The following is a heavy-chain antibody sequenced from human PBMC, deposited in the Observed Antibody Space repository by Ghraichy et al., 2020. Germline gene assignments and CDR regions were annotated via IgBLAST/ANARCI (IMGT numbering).Heavy chain of an antibody. V-gene: IGHV3-49*03. CDR3: TSEGTSGYSYGYSYYGMDV. CDR2: IRSKAYGGTT. Sequence: GESLNISCTASGFTFGDYAMSWFRQAPGKGLEWVGFIRSKAYGGTTEYAASVKGRFTISRDDSKSIAYLQMNSLKTEDTAVYYCTSEGTSGYSYGYSYYGMDVWGQGTTVTVSS. D-gene: IGHD5-18*01. CDR1: GFTFGDYA. J-gene: IGHJ6*02.